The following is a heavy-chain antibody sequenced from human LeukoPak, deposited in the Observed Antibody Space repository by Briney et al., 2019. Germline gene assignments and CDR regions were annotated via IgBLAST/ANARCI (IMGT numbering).Heavy chain of an antibody. D-gene: IGHD3-3*01. V-gene: IGHV3-23*01. CDR3: AKDPTPKYYDFWSAYFDY. CDR1: GFTFSSYA. Sequence: GGSLRLSCAASGFTFSSYAMSWGRQAPGKGLELVSAISGSGGSTYYADSVKGRFTISRENSKNTLYLQMNSLRAEDTAVYYCAKDPTPKYYDFWSAYFDYWGQGTLVTVSS. J-gene: IGHJ4*02. CDR2: ISGSGGST.